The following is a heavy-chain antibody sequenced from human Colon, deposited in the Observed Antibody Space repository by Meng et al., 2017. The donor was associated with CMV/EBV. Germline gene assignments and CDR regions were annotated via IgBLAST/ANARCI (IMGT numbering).Heavy chain of an antibody. CDR1: GFTFSSYA. Sequence: GGSLRLSCAASGFTFSSYAMHWVRQAPGKGLEWVAVISYDGSNKYYVDSVKGRFTASRDNARNSLYLQMNSLRDEDTAVYYCARIHYDSWSGYYRDYWGQGALVTVSS. CDR2: ISYDGSNK. J-gene: IGHJ4*02. V-gene: IGHV3-30-3*01. D-gene: IGHD3-3*01. CDR3: ARIHYDSWSGYYRDY.